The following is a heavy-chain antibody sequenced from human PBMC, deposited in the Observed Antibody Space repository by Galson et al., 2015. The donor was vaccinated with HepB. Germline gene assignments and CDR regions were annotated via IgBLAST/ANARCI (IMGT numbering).Heavy chain of an antibody. J-gene: IGHJ6*02. Sequence: SVKVSCKASGGTFSSYTISWVRQAPGQGLEWMGRIIPILGIANYAQKFQGRVTITADKSTSTAYMELSSLRSEDTAVYYCARDCSGGDCSIYDYYYGMDVWGQGTTVTVSS. CDR1: GGTFSSYT. V-gene: IGHV1-69*04. CDR2: IIPILGIA. D-gene: IGHD2-21*02. CDR3: ARDCSGGDCSIYDYYYGMDV.